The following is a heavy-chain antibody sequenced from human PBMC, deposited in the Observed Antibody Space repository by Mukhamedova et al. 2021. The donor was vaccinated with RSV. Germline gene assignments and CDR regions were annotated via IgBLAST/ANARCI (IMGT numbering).Heavy chain of an antibody. Sequence: WGWIRQPPGKGLEWIGSIYESGSTYYNSSLNGRLTISVDTSKNQFSLKLSSVTAADTAVYYCATQLASRPFDYWGQGTLVTVAA. D-gene: IGHD6-6*01. CDR2: IYESGST. CDR3: ATQLASRPFDY. J-gene: IGHJ4*02. V-gene: IGHV4-39*01.